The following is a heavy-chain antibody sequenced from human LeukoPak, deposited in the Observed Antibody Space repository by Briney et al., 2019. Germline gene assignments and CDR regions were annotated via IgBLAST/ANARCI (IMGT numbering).Heavy chain of an antibody. V-gene: IGHV3-30-3*01. CDR2: TSSDLNVK. J-gene: IGHJ4*02. CDR3: AREGYYGSGSPPSLYFDY. D-gene: IGHD3-10*01. Sequence: GGSLRLSCAASGFTFRNYVIHWVRQAPGKGGEWVAVTSSDLNVKLYADSAKGRFTISRDNSRSTLYLQMNSLRPEDTAIYYCAREGYYGSGSPPSLYFDYWGQGTLVTVSS. CDR1: GFTFRNYV.